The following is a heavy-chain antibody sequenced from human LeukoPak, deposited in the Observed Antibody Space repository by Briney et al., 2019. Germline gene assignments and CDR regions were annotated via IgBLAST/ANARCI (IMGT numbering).Heavy chain of an antibody. J-gene: IGHJ1*01. CDR2: IYTSGST. Sequence: SETLSLTCTVSGGSISSGSCYWSWIRQPAGKGLEWIGRIYTSGSTNYNPSLKSRVTISVDTSKNQFSLKLSSVTAADTAVYYCASAYGSGRVYWGQGTLVTVSS. V-gene: IGHV4-61*02. CDR1: GGSISSGSCY. D-gene: IGHD3-10*01. CDR3: ASAYGSGRVY.